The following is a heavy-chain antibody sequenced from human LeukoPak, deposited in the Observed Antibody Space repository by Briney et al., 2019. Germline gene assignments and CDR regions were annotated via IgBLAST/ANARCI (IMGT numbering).Heavy chain of an antibody. CDR3: ARVVKYSGYDLTVAY. Sequence: ASVRVSSKASVYTFTDYNLHWVRQAPGQGGEGMGWINLNSVSAKYAHNFQGRVTMTRDTSISTAYIELSRLRSDDTAVFYCARVVKYSGYDLTVAYWGQGTLVPVSS. CDR1: VYTFTDYN. D-gene: IGHD5-12*01. V-gene: IGHV1-2*02. CDR2: INLNSVSA. J-gene: IGHJ4*02.